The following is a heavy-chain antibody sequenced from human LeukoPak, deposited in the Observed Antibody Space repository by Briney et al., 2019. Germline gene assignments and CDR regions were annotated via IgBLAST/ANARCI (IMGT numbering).Heavy chain of an antibody. CDR1: GYTFTGYY. V-gene: IGHV1-2*02. CDR2: IKPNSGGT. CDR3: ARGSIVGATFDYFDY. D-gene: IGHD1-26*01. Sequence: ASVKVSCKASGYTFTGYYIHWVRQAPGQGLEWMGWIKPNSGGTNNAQKFQGRVTMTRDTSISTAYMELSRLRSDDTAVYYCARGSIVGATFDYFDYWGQGTLVTVSS. J-gene: IGHJ4*02.